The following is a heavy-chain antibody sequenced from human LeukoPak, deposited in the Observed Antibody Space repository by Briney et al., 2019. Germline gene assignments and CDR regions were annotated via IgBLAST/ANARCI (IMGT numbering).Heavy chain of an antibody. V-gene: IGHV3-21*01. CDR3: ARDFSWSGLGYFDY. J-gene: IGHJ4*02. CDR1: GFTFSSYS. Sequence: GGSLRLSCAASGFTFSSYSMNWVRQAPGKGLEWVSSISSSSSYIYYADSVKGRFTISRDNAKNSLYLQMNSLRAEDTAVYYCARDFSWSGLGYFDYWGQGTLVTVSS. D-gene: IGHD2/OR15-2a*01. CDR2: ISSSSSYI.